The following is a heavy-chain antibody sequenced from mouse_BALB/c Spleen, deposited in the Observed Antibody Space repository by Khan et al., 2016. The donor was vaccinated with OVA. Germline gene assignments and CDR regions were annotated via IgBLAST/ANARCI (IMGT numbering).Heavy chain of an antibody. D-gene: IGHD1-1*01. J-gene: IGHJ4*01. CDR2: INPYNDGI. CDR1: GYTFTNYV. CDR3: ARYASSHDYARDY. V-gene: IGHV1S136*01. Sequence: VQLQQSGPELVKPGASVKMSCKATGYTFTNYVMHWVKQKPGQGLEWIGYINPYNDGIKYNEKFKGKATLTSEQSSSTAYMELRSLTSDDSAVYDCARYASSHDYARDYWGQGTSVTVSS.